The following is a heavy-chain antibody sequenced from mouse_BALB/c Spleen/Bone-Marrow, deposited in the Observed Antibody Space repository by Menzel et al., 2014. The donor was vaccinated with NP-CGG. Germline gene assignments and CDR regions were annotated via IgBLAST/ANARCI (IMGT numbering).Heavy chain of an antibody. CDR3: ARYWSGFAY. CDR2: IHPNSGNT. Sequence: QVQLQQSGSVLVRPGASVKLSCKASGYTFTSSWMHWAKQRPGQGLEWIGEIHPNSGNTNYNEKFKGKATLTVDTSSSTAYVDLSSLTSDDSAVYYCARYWSGFAYWGQGTLVTVSA. J-gene: IGHJ3*01. D-gene: IGHD4-1*01. V-gene: IGHV1S130*01. CDR1: GYTFTSSW.